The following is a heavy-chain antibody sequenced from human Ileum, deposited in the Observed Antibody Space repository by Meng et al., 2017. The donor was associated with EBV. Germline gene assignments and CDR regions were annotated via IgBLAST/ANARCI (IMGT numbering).Heavy chain of an antibody. V-gene: IGHV4-31*11. J-gene: IGHJ5*02. CDR2: IHSSGST. CDR3: ARASYGSGSPLGESWFDP. CDR1: GGSISSGGYY. D-gene: IGHD3-10*01. Sequence: GAGPGLVKPSGTLSLTCAVSGGSISSGGYYWSWIRQHPGKGLEWIGYIHSSGSTYYNPSLRSRLTISVDTSKNQFSLKLSSVTAADTAVYYCARASYGSGSPLGESWFDPWGQGTLVTVSS.